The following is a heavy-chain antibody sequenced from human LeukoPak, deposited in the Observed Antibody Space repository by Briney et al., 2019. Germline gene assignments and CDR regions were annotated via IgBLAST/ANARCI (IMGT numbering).Heavy chain of an antibody. V-gene: IGHV1-46*01. CDR2: INPSGASR. Sequence: ASVKVSCTASGYTFTSYYMHWLRQAPGHGLEWMGIINPSGASRSYAQRFQGRATMTRDTSTSTVYMELSSLRSEDTAVYYCARVYSSGWPLDYWGQGTLVTVSS. CDR3: ARVYSSGWPLDY. CDR1: GYTFTSYY. J-gene: IGHJ4*02. D-gene: IGHD6-19*01.